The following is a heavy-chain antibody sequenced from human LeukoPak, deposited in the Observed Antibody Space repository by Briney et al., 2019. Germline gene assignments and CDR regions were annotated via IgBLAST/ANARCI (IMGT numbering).Heavy chain of an antibody. Sequence: ASVKVSCKASGYTFTSYYMHWVRQAPGQGLGWMGIINPSGGSTSYAQKFQGRVTMTRDTSTSTVYMELSSLRSEDTAVYYCARDSRIAARRLSFFDYWGQGTLVTVSS. CDR3: ARDSRIAARRLSFFDY. D-gene: IGHD6-6*01. J-gene: IGHJ4*02. V-gene: IGHV1-46*01. CDR2: INPSGGST. CDR1: GYTFTSYY.